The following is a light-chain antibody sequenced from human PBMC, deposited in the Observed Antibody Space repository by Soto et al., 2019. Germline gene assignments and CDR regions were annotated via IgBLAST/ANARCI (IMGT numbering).Light chain of an antibody. Sequence: QSVLTQPASVSGSPGQSITISCTGTSSDVGAYIYVSWYQQHPGKAPKLMIYDITNRPSGVSNRFSGSKSGNTASLTISGLHAEYEADYYCVSFTTSSSYVFGNGTKLTVL. CDR3: VSFTTSSSYV. CDR2: DIT. V-gene: IGLV2-14*01. CDR1: SSDVGAYIY. J-gene: IGLJ1*01.